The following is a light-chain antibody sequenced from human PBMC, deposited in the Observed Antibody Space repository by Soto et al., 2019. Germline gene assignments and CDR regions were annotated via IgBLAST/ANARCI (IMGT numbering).Light chain of an antibody. Sequence: IQVTQSPSTLSGSVGDRVTIPCRASQPFXSWLAWDQQKPGKAPKVLXAKASTLKRGGPSRFSGSGSATEFTLTISSLQPDDFANYYFQHYKSDSEAFGQGTKVDIK. CDR2: KAS. V-gene: IGKV1-5*03. CDR3: QHYKSDSEA. J-gene: IGKJ1*01. CDR1: QPFXSW.